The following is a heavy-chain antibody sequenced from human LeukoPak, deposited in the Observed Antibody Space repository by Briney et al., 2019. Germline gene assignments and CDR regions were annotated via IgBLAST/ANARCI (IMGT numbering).Heavy chain of an antibody. CDR3: AKAISGGLAVTADWFHP. J-gene: IGHJ5*01. CDR1: GFAFSVYA. CDR2: INANSGTT. V-gene: IGHV3-23*01. Sequence: GGSLRLSCAASGFAFSVYAMSWLRQPPGKGLEWVSTINANSGTTSYAASVRGRFTISRDNSKNTLYLQLNTLRADDTATYYYAKAISGGLAVTADWFHPWGQGTLVVVSS. D-gene: IGHD6-19*01.